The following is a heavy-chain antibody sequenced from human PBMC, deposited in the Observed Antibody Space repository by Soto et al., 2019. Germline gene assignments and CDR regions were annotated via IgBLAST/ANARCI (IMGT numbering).Heavy chain of an antibody. CDR1: GGSISSGGYY. D-gene: IGHD3-16*02. CDR3: ARGPVTFGGVIADY. V-gene: IGHV4-31*03. CDR2: IYYSGST. J-gene: IGHJ4*02. Sequence: TLSLTCTVSGGSISSGGYYWSWIRQHPGKGLEWIGYIYYSGSTYYNPSLKSRVTISVDTSKNQFSLKLSSVTAAGTAVYYCARGPVTFGGVIADYWGQGTLVTVSS.